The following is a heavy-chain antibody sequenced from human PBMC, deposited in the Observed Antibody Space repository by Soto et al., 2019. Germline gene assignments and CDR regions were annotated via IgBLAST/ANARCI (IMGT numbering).Heavy chain of an antibody. CDR3: ARRGYSYGYRGYYYYGMDV. CDR2: IWYDGSNK. V-gene: IGHV3-33*01. Sequence: GGSLRLSCAASGFTFSSYGMHWVRQAPGKGLEWVAVIWYDGSNKYYADSVKGRFTISRDNSKNTLSLQMNSLRAEDTAVYYCARRGYSYGYRGYYYYGMDVWGQGTTVTVSS. J-gene: IGHJ6*02. D-gene: IGHD5-18*01. CDR1: GFTFSSYG.